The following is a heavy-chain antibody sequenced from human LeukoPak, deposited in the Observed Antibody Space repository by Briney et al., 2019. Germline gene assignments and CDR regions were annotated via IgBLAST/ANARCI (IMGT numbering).Heavy chain of an antibody. J-gene: IGHJ3*02. D-gene: IGHD2-2*01. CDR2: ISSSSSTI. V-gene: IGHV3-48*01. CDR1: GFTFSSYS. Sequence: QPGRSLRLSCAASGFTFSSYSMNWVRQAPGKGLEWVSYISSSSSTIYYADSVKGRFTISRDNAKNSLYLQMNSLRAEDTAVYYCARDGFSHGTIVVVPAATVPLNDAFDIWGQGTMVTVSS. CDR3: ARDGFSHGTIVVVPAATVPLNDAFDI.